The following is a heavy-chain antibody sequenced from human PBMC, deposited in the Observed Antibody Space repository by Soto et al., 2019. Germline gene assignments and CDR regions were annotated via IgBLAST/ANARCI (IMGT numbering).Heavy chain of an antibody. CDR1: GFTVSSNY. V-gene: IGHV3-53*01. J-gene: IGHJ6*02. D-gene: IGHD6-6*01. CDR3: AKRSLGGSSSGYYYYGMDV. Sequence: GGSLRLSCAASGFTVSSNYMSWVRQAPGKGLEWVSVIYSGGSTYYADSVKGRFTISRDNSKNTLYLQMNSLRAEDTAVYYCAKRSLGGSSSGYYYYGMDVWGQGTTVTVSS. CDR2: IYSGGST.